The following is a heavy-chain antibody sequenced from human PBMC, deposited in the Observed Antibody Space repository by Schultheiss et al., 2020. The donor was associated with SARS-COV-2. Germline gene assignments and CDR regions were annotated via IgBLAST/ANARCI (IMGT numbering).Heavy chain of an antibody. Sequence: GESLKISCAASGFTFSSYGMHWVRQAPGKGLEWVSAISGRGGSTYYADSVKGRFTISRDNSKNTLYLQMNSLRAEDTAVYYCAREGAPMVWGQGTLVTVSS. V-gene: IGHV3-NL1*01. D-gene: IGHD2-8*01. J-gene: IGHJ4*02. CDR1: GFTFSSYG. CDR3: AREGAPMV. CDR2: ISGRGGST.